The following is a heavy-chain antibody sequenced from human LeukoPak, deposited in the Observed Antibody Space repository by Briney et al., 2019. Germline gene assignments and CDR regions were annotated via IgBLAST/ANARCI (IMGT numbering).Heavy chain of an antibody. J-gene: IGHJ5*02. CDR1: GGSINGYY. V-gene: IGHV4-59*08. Sequence: SETLSLTCTVSGGSINGYYWSWIRQPPGEGLEWIGYIYYSGSTHYNPSLKSRVTISVDTSKNQFSLKLGSVTAADTAVYYCVRGWFDPWGQGTLVTVSS. CDR3: VRGWFDP. CDR2: IYYSGST.